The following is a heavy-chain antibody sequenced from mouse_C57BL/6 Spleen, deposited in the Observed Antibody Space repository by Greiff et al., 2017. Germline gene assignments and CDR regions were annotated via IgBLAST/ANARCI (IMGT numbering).Heavy chain of an antibody. J-gene: IGHJ4*01. CDR1: GYAFSSYW. CDR2: IYPGDGDT. D-gene: IGHD4-1*01. Sequence: QVQLQQSGAELVKPGASVKISCKASGYAFSSYWMNWVKQRPGKGLEWIGQIYPGDGDTNYNGKFKGKATLTADKSSSTAYMQLSSLTSEDSAVYFCARDWPYYYAMDYWGQGTSVTVSS. CDR3: ARDWPYYYAMDY. V-gene: IGHV1-80*01.